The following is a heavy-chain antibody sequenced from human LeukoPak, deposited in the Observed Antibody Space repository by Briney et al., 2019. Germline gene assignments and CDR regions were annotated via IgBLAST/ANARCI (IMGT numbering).Heavy chain of an antibody. Sequence: ASVKVSCKASGYTFTSYDINWVRQATGQGLEWMGWMDPNSGNTGYAQKFQGRVTMTRNTSISTAYMELSSLRSEDTAVYYCAREVRRVYDFWCGYRRRGMDVWGKGTTVTVSS. CDR3: AREVRRVYDFWCGYRRRGMDV. D-gene: IGHD3-3*01. V-gene: IGHV1-8*01. CDR1: GYTFTSYD. J-gene: IGHJ6*03. CDR2: MDPNSGNT.